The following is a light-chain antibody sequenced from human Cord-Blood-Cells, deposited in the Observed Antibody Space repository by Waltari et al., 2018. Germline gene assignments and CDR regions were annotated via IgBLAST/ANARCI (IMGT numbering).Light chain of an antibody. CDR1: SSDVGGYNY. CDR3: SSYTSSSTYVV. V-gene: IGLV2-14*01. Sequence: QSALTQPASASGSPGQSITISCTGTSSDVGGYNYVSWYQQHPGKAPKLMIYDVSKRPSGVSNRFSGSKSGNTASLTISGLQAEDEADYYCSSYTSSSTYVVFGGGTKLTVL. J-gene: IGLJ2*01. CDR2: DVS.